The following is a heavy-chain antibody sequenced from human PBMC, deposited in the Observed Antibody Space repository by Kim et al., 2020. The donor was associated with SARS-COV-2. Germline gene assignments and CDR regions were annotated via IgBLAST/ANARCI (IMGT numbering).Heavy chain of an antibody. D-gene: IGHD5-12*01. J-gene: IGHJ3*02. CDR1: GYTFTGYY. Sequence: ASVKVSCKASGYTFTGYYMHWVRQAPGQGLEWMGRINPNNGGTNYAQKFQGRVTMTRDTSISTAYMELSRLRSDDTAVYYCAREWTGYSGYDGRAQDAFDIWGQGTMVTVSS. CDR2: INPNNGGT. V-gene: IGHV1-2*06. CDR3: AREWTGYSGYDGRAQDAFDI.